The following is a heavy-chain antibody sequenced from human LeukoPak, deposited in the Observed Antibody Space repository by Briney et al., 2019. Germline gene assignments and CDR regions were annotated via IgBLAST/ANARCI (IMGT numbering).Heavy chain of an antibody. CDR2: IRYNGNNQ. J-gene: IGHJ6*03. CDR3: AKDSAFYYIDV. V-gene: IGHV3-30*02. D-gene: IGHD3-10*01. CDR1: GFTFSSYT. Sequence: GRSLRLSCAASGFTFSSYTMHWVRQAPGKGLEWVAFIRYNGNNQYYADSVKGRFTISRDNSKNTLYLQMNSLKGDDTAVYYCAKDSAFYYIDVWGKGTTVTISS.